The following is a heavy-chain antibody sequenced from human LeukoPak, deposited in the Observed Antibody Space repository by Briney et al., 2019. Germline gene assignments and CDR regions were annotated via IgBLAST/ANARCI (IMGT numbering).Heavy chain of an antibody. D-gene: IGHD3-22*01. Sequence: GGSLRLSCAASGFTFSSYDMTWVRQAPGRGLEWVSSIRPSGDNTYYGDSVKGRFTISRDNSKNTVYLQMNNMRAEDTAVYYCARGRDSSGSFQDYWGQGTLVTVSS. CDR2: IRPSGDNT. J-gene: IGHJ4*02. V-gene: IGHV3-23*01. CDR3: ARGRDSSGSFQDY. CDR1: GFTFSSYD.